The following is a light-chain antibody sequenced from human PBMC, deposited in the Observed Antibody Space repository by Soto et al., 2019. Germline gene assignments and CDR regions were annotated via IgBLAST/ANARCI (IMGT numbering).Light chain of an antibody. CDR3: QKYNSAPLT. J-gene: IGKJ4*01. CDR2: DAS. V-gene: IGKV3-20*01. Sequence: EIVLTQSPGTLSLSPGERATLSCRASQSVSSSYLAWYQQKPGQAPRLLIYDASNRATGIPARFSGSGSGTDFTLTISSLQPEDVAAYYCQKYNSAPLTFGGGTKVDI. CDR1: QSVSSSY.